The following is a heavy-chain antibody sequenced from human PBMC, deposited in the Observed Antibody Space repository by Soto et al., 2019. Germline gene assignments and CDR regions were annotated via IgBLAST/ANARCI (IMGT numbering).Heavy chain of an antibody. CDR3: ARAAYYGDPPHYYYYGMDV. Sequence: ASVKVSCKASGYTFTSYGISWVRQAPGQGLEWMGWISAYNGNTNYAQKLQGRVTMTTDTSTGTAYMELRSLRSDDTAVYYCARAAYYGDPPHYYYYGMDVWGQGTTVTVSS. V-gene: IGHV1-18*01. D-gene: IGHD4-17*01. CDR1: GYTFTSYG. J-gene: IGHJ6*02. CDR2: ISAYNGNT.